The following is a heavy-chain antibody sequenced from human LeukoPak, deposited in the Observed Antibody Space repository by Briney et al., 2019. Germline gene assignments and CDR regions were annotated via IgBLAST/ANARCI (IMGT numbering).Heavy chain of an antibody. D-gene: IGHD5-12*01. CDR2: ISAYNGNT. V-gene: IGHV1-18*04. CDR1: GYTFTIYG. J-gene: IGHJ4*02. CDR3: ASFEWWLPYFHY. Sequence: GASETVSFKASGYTFTIYGISWERQAPGQGREWMGWISAYNGNTNYTQKLQGRLTMTTDTSTSTAYTELRSLRSDDTAVYYCASFEWWLPYFHYWGQGTLVTVSS.